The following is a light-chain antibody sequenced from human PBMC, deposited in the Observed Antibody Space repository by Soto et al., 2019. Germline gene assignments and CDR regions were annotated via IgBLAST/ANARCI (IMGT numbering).Light chain of an antibody. CDR3: QQYNNWPL. CDR2: GAS. V-gene: IGKV3-15*01. CDR1: QSVSSN. J-gene: IGKJ4*01. Sequence: EIVMTQSPATLSVSPGERATLSCRASQSVSSNLAWYQQKPGQAPRLLIYGASTRATGIPARFSGSGSGTEFTLTISSLQSEHYAVYYCQQYNNWPLFGGGTKVDIK.